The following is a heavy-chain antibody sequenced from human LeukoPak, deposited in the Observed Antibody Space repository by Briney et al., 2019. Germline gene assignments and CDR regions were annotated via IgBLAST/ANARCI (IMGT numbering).Heavy chain of an antibody. Sequence: PSETLSLTCAVSGGSISPYYWSWIRQPAGKGLEWIGRIYTSGSTNYNPSLKSRVTMSVDASKNQFSLKLSSVTAADTAVYYRARGASGYYQFDYWGQGTLVTVSS. V-gene: IGHV4-4*07. CDR3: ARGASGYYQFDY. CDR2: IYTSGST. J-gene: IGHJ4*02. D-gene: IGHD3-22*01. CDR1: GGSISPYY.